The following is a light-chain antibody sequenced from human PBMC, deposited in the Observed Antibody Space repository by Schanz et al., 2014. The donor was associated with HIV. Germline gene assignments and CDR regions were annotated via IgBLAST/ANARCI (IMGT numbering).Light chain of an antibody. J-gene: IGKJ4*01. V-gene: IGKV3-15*01. Sequence: EIVMTQSPATLSLSPGERATLSCRASQSVSSYLAWYQQKPSQAPSLLISGASSRATGIPARFSGSGSGTEFTLTISSLQSEDSAVYYCQQRNTWPPLTFGGGTRVEI. CDR3: QQRNTWPPLT. CDR1: QSVSSY. CDR2: GAS.